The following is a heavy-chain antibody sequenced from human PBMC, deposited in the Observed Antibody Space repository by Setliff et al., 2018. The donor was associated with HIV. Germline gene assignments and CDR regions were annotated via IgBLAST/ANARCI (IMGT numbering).Heavy chain of an antibody. CDR2: IIPILGTT. Sequence: ASVKVSCKASGGTFNNYAISWVRQAPGQGLEWMGGIIPILGTTNYAQKIQGRVKFSADESTGTAYMDLTRLRVDDAAIYYCARGTWMQARWWFDSWGQGTQVTVSS. CDR3: ARGTWMQARWWFDS. J-gene: IGHJ5*01. D-gene: IGHD5-18*01. CDR1: GGTFNNYA. V-gene: IGHV1-69*13.